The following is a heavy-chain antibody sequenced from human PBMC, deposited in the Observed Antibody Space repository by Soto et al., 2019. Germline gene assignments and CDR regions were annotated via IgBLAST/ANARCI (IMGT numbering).Heavy chain of an antibody. CDR2: LYDVDGT. J-gene: IGHJ3*01. V-gene: IGHV3-53*01. CDR3: ASWHEREHAYDV. Sequence: GGSLRLFCAAFGFTVSGKRYVAWVRQAPGKGLEWISALYDVDGTFYADSVKGRFTTSSDSSKTTVYLQMNGLRPDDTAVYYCASWHEREHAYDVWGRGTTVTVSS. D-gene: IGHD1-1*01. CDR1: GFTVSGKRY.